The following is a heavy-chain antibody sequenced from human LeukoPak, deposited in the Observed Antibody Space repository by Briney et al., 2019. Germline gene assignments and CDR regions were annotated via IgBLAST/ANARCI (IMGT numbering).Heavy chain of an antibody. CDR3: AKVEHVRFLEWSPLRY. D-gene: IGHD3-3*01. CDR1: GFTFSSHG. J-gene: IGHJ4*02. CDR2: ISYDGSNK. Sequence: GRSLRLSCAASGFTFSSHGMHWVRQAPGKGLEWVAVISYDGSNKYYADSVKGRCTISRDNSKNTLYLQMNSLRAEDTAVYYCAKVEHVRFLEWSPLRYWGQGTLVTVSS. V-gene: IGHV3-30*18.